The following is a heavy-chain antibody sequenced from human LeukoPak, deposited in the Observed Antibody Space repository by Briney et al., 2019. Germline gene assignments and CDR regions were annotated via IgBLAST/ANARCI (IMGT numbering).Heavy chain of an antibody. CDR1: GGSISSPNYY. CDR3: ARDSDYGVNVGAFDI. D-gene: IGHD4-23*01. J-gene: IGHJ3*02. CDR2: IYTSGST. V-gene: IGHV4-61*02. Sequence: SETLSLTCTVSGGSISSPNYYWSWIRQPAGKGLEWIGRIYTSGSTNYNPSLKSRLTISLDTSKNQFSLKLSSVTAADTAVYYCARDSDYGVNVGAFDIWGQGTLVTVSS.